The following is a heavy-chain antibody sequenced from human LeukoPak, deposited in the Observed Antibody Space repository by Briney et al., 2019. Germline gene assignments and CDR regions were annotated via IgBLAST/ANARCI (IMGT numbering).Heavy chain of an antibody. CDR1: GGSISSYY. CDR2: IYTSGST. V-gene: IGHV4-4*07. D-gene: IGHD6-13*01. CDR3: ARLGSSSWYGYFDY. Sequence: SETLSLTCTVSGGSISSYYWSWIRQPAGKGLEWIGRIYTSGSTNYNPSLKSRVTMSVDTSKNQFSLKLSSVTAADTAVYYRARLGSSSWYGYFDYWGQGTLVTVSS. J-gene: IGHJ4*02.